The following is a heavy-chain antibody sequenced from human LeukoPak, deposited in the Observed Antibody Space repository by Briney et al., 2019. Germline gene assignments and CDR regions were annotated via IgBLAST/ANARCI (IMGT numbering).Heavy chain of an antibody. CDR1: GFSLSTFW. V-gene: IGHV3-74*01. D-gene: IGHD4-17*01. CDR2: IDYDGSTT. CDR3: AKDLTTVTSQGDY. Sequence: GGSLRLSCAASGFSLSTFWMHWVRQAPGKGLVWVSRIDYDGSTTTYADSVKGRFTISRDNAKNTLYLQMNSLRPEDTAIYYCAKDLTTVTSQGDYWGQGTVVTVSS. J-gene: IGHJ4*02.